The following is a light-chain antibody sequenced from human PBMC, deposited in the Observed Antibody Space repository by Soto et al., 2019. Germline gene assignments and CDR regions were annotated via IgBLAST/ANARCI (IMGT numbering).Light chain of an antibody. Sequence: EVVLTQSPGTLSLSPGERATLSCRASQSVSSSYLAWYQQKPGQAPRLLIYGASSRATGIPDRFSGSGSGTGFTLTISRLEPEDFAVYYCQQYGSSLLTFXGGTKVDIK. CDR3: QQYGSSLLT. V-gene: IGKV3-20*01. J-gene: IGKJ4*01. CDR1: QSVSSSY. CDR2: GAS.